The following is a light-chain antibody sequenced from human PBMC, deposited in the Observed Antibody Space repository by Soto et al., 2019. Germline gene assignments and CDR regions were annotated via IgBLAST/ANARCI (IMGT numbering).Light chain of an antibody. V-gene: IGKV1-39*01. CDR1: QGISTY. Sequence: DIQMTQSPSSLSASVGDRVTITCRASQGISTYLNWYQQKPGKSPKLLIYAASSLQSGVPSRFSGSGSETHFTLTISSLQPDDFATYYCLQDYDYPFTFGPGTKVAIK. J-gene: IGKJ3*01. CDR2: AAS. CDR3: LQDYDYPFT.